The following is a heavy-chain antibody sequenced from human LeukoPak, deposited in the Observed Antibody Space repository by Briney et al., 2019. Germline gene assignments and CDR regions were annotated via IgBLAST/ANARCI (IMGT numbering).Heavy chain of an antibody. D-gene: IGHD3-9*01. CDR3: ARQAGTYDILTGYYQPFDY. CDR1: GGSISSGSYY. Sequence: SETLSLTCTVSGGSISSGSYYWGWVRQPPGKGLEWIGTIYYSGSTYYNPSLKSRVTISVDTSKNQFSLKLSSVTAADTAVNYCARQAGTYDILTGYYQPFDYWGQGTLVTVSS. CDR2: IYYSGST. V-gene: IGHV4-39*01. J-gene: IGHJ4*02.